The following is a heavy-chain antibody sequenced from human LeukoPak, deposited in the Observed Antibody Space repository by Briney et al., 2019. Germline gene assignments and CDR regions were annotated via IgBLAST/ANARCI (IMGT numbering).Heavy chain of an antibody. CDR3: AREKDDSRDSYGYPRTRWFDP. V-gene: IGHV4-59*01. CDR1: GGSISSYY. Sequence: SETLSLTCTVSGGSISSYYWSWIRQPPGKGLEWIRYIYYSGSTNYNPSLKSRVTISVDTSKNQFSLKLSSVTAADTAVYYCAREKDDSRDSYGYPRTRWFDPWGQGTLVTVSS. J-gene: IGHJ5*02. CDR2: IYYSGST. D-gene: IGHD5-18*01.